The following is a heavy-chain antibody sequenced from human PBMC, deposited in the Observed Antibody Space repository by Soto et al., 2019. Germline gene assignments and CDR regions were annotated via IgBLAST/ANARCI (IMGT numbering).Heavy chain of an antibody. V-gene: IGHV1-3*01. CDR3: AREGPMIAAAGSQLPYYYYGMDV. CDR2: INASNGNT. CDR1: GDTFSSYT. J-gene: IGHJ6*02. Sequence: AASVKVSCKASGDTFSSYTISWVRQAPGQRLEWMGRINASNGNTKYSQKFQGRVTITRDTSASTAYMELSSLRSEDTAVYYCAREGPMIAAAGSQLPYYYYGMDVWGQGTTVTVSS. D-gene: IGHD6-13*01.